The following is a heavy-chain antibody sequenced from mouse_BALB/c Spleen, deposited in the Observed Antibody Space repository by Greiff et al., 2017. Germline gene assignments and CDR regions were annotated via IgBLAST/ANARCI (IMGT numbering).Heavy chain of an antibody. V-gene: IGHV10-1*02. D-gene: IGHD4-1*01. CDR3: VRHGVGLFDY. J-gene: IGHJ2*01. CDR2: IRSKSNNYAT. Sequence: GGGLVQPKGSLKLSCAASGFTFNTYAMNWVRQAPGKGLEWVARIRSKSNNYATYYADSVKDRFTISRDDSQSMLYLQMNNLKTEDTAMYYCVRHGVGLFDYWGQGTTLTVSS. CDR1: GFTFNTYA.